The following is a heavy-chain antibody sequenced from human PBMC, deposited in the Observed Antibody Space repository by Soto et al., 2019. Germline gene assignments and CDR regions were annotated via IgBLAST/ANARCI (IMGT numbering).Heavy chain of an antibody. CDR2: TGGSGDT. Sequence: GGSLRLSCAASRSTLRNYVVNWVRQAPGKGLEWVSTTGGSGDTYYPDSVKGRFTISRDNSKNTVYLEMITLRAEDTAVYYCATSGPCGGLRCSSFDMWGQGTVVTVSS. V-gene: IGHV3-23*01. D-gene: IGHD2-21*01. CDR3: ATSGPCGGLRCSSFDM. J-gene: IGHJ3*02. CDR1: RSTLRNYV.